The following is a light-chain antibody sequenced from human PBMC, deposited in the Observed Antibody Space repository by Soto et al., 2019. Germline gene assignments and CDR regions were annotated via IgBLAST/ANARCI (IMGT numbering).Light chain of an antibody. J-gene: IGKJ5*01. CDR3: QQSYRIPIT. V-gene: IGKV1-39*01. CDR1: QSINVN. Sequence: DLPMTQSPSSLSASVGDRVTITCRSSQSINVNLNWYQQKPGKAPHLLIYLATRLQSGVPSRFSGSGSGTEFTLTISSLQLEDFATYFCQQSYRIPITFGQGTRL. CDR2: LAT.